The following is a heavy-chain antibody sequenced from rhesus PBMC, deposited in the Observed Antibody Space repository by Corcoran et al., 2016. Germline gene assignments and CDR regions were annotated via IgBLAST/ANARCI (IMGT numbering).Heavy chain of an antibody. CDR1: GFTFSSYD. D-gene: IGHD1-1*01. J-gene: IGHJ4*01. Sequence: EVQLVESGGGLVQPGGSLRLSCAASGFTFSSYDMSWVRQAPGKVLELVSYISYTGKTIYYADSVKGRVTISRDNAKIALSLQVSSLRAEDTAVYYCTRGWGGTREIDYWGQGVLVTVSS. CDR2: ISYTGKTI. CDR3: TRGWGGTREIDY. V-gene: IGHV3-136*01.